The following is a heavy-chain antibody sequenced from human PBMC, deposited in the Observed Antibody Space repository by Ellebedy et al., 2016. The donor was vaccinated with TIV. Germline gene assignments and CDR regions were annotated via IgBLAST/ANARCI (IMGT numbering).Heavy chain of an antibody. CDR3: AKGSMVRGLAG. V-gene: IGHV4-34*01. CDR2: INHRGVT. D-gene: IGHD3-10*01. J-gene: IGHJ4*02. CDR1: LVSFSGYT. Sequence: SETLSLXCEIDLVSFSGYTWAWIRQPPGKGLEWIGDINHRGVTKYISSLKGRVTISLDTSRKEFSLYITSVTAADTALYFCAKGSMVRGLAGWGQGTLVTVSS.